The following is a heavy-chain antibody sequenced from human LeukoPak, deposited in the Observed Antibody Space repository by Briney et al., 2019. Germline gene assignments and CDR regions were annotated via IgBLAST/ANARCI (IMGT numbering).Heavy chain of an antibody. CDR1: GYTFTGCY. V-gene: IGHV1-2*02. CDR3: ARDVKGVLRFLEWLLDNWFDP. Sequence: ASVKVSCKASGYTFTGCYMHWVRQAPGQGLEWMGWINPNSGGTNYAQKFQGRVTMTRDTSISTAYMELSRLRSDDTAVYYCARDVKGVLRFLEWLLDNWFDPWGQGTLVTVSS. D-gene: IGHD3-3*01. J-gene: IGHJ5*02. CDR2: INPNSGGT.